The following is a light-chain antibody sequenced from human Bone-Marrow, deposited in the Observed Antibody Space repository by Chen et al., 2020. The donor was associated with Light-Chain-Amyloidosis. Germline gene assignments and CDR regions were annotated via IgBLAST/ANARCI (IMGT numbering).Light chain of an antibody. J-gene: IGKJ4*01. CDR1: QSVRSDY. Sequence: EIVLTQSPGTLSLSPGERTTLSCRASQSVRSDYLAWYKQKPGQAPRVVIYDASSRATGIPDRFRGRGSGTDFTLTISRLEPEDSAVYFCQQYGGAPLTFGGGTKVEIK. CDR3: QQYGGAPLT. CDR2: DAS. V-gene: IGKV3-20*01.